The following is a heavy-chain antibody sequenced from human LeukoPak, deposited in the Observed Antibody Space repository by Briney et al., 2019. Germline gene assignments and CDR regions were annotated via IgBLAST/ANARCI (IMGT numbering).Heavy chain of an antibody. CDR2: LRFDGGDQ. V-gene: IGHV3-30*02. J-gene: IGHJ4*02. D-gene: IGHD3-10*01. CDR3: AKSVPAIRGEIDY. CDR1: GFTLSQYG. Sequence: GGSLRLSCVASGFTLSQYGMHWVRQAPGKGLEWVAFLRFDGGDQSYADSVKGRFTISRDNSKNTLYLQMNSLRAEYTAVYYCAKSVPAIRGEIDYWGQGTLVTAAS.